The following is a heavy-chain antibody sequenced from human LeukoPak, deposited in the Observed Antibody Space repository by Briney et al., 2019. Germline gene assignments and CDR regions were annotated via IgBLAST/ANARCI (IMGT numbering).Heavy chain of an antibody. Sequence: SETLSLTCTVSGGSISSYYWSWIRQPPGKGLEWIGYIHYSGSTNYNPSLKSRVAMSVDTSKNQFSLRLTSVTAADTAVYYCARQGDSGSRIRFDKWGQGTLVTVSS. J-gene: IGHJ4*02. CDR1: GGSISSYY. CDR3: ARQGDSGSRIRFDK. V-gene: IGHV4-59*08. CDR2: IHYSGST. D-gene: IGHD3-10*01.